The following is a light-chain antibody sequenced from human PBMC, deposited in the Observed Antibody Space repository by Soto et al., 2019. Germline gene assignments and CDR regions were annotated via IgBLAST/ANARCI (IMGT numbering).Light chain of an antibody. V-gene: IGKV3-11*01. CDR2: DAS. Sequence: EIVLTQSPATLSLSPGERATLSCRASQYVSSFLAWYQQKAGQAPRLLIYDASNRATGIPARFSGSGPGTDFTLTISGLQPDDFATYYCQQYNPYSPWTFGQGTKVDIK. CDR1: QYVSSF. CDR3: QQYNPYSPWT. J-gene: IGKJ1*01.